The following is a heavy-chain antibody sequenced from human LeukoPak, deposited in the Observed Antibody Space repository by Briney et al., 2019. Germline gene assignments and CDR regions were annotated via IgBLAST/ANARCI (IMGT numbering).Heavy chain of an antibody. CDR3: ARVDYTSGRLWKYNCFDP. Sequence: NRGESLKISCKGSGYRFTSYWIGWVRQMSGKGLEWMGIIYPGDSDTRYSPSFQGQVTISADKSINTAYLRWSSLKASDTAMYYCARVDYTSGRLWKYNCFDPWGQGTLVTVSS. J-gene: IGHJ5*02. CDR2: IYPGDSDT. D-gene: IGHD2-2*02. V-gene: IGHV5-51*01. CDR1: GYRFTSYW.